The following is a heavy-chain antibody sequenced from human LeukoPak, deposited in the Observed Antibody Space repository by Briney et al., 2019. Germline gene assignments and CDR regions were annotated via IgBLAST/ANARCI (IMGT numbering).Heavy chain of an antibody. CDR1: GFTFSSYG. CDR3: AKPGDDKYCSGGSCYYSEYFQH. CDR2: IWYDGSNK. J-gene: IGHJ1*01. Sequence: QPGGSLRLSCAASGFTFSSYGMHWVRQAPGKGMEWVAVIWYDGSNKYYADSVKGRFTIYRDNSNNTLYLQMNSLRAEDTAVYYCAKPGDDKYCSGGSCYYSEYFQHWGQGTLVTVSS. V-gene: IGHV3-33*06. D-gene: IGHD2-15*01.